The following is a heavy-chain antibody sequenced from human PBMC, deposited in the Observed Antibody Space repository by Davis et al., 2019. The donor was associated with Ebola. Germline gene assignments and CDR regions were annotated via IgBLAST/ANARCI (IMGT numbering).Heavy chain of an antibody. CDR1: GFTFSSYG. D-gene: IGHD4-11*01. J-gene: IGHJ4*02. Sequence: GESLKISCAASGFTFSSYGMYWVRQAPGKGLEWVAFIRYDGSNKYYEDSVKGRFTISRDNSKNTLYLQMNSLRPEDTAVYYCARDSDDYSFDYWGQGTLVTVSS. V-gene: IGHV3-30*02. CDR3: ARDSDDYSFDY. CDR2: IRYDGSNK.